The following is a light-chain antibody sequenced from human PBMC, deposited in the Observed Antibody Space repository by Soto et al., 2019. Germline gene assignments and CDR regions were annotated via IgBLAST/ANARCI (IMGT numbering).Light chain of an antibody. Sequence: DIHMTQSPSSLSASLGDRVTITCRASQSISSYLNWYHQKPGKAPKLLIYAASSLQSGVPSRFSGSGSGTDFTLTISSLQPEDFATYYCQQSYSTSITFGQGTRLEIK. CDR2: AAS. CDR3: QQSYSTSIT. CDR1: QSISSY. V-gene: IGKV1-39*01. J-gene: IGKJ5*01.